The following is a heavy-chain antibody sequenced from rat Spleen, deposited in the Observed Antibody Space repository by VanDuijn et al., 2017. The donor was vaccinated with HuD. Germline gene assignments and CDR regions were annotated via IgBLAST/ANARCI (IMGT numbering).Heavy chain of an antibody. J-gene: IGHJ2*01. CDR1: GFTFSDYN. CDR3: TSEPTRVYFDY. V-gene: IGHV5S10*01. CDR2: ISYDGSST. Sequence: EVQLVESGGGLVQPGRSLKLSCAAAGFTFSDYNMAWVRQAPKQGLEWVATISYDGSSTYYRDSVKGRFTISRDNAKSTLYLQMDSLRSEDTATYYCTSEPTRVYFDYWGQGVMVTVSS. D-gene: IGHD1-4*01.